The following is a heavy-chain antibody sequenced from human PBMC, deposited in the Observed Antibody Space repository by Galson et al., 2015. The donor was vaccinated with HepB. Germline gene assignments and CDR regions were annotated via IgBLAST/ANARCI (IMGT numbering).Heavy chain of an antibody. CDR2: INPSGGST. D-gene: IGHD2-2*01. V-gene: IGHV1-46*01. Sequence: SVKVSCRASGYTFTSYYMHWVRQAPGQGLEWMGIINPSGGSTSYAQKFQGRVTMTRDTSTSTVYMELSSLRSEDTAVYYCATGPRDVVPAATNYYYGMDVWGQGTTVTVSS. CDR1: GYTFTSYY. J-gene: IGHJ6*02. CDR3: ATGPRDVVPAATNYYYGMDV.